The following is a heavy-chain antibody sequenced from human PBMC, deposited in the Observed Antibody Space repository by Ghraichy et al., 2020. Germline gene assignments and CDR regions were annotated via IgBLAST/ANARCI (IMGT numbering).Heavy chain of an antibody. J-gene: IGHJ3*02. CDR2: ISAYNGNT. D-gene: IGHD6-13*01. V-gene: IGHV1-18*01. Sequence: GWISAYNGNTNYAQKLQGRVTMTTDTSTSTAYMELRSLRSDDTAVYYCARNIKAAAGTWAFDIWGQGT. CDR3: ARNIKAAAGTWAFDI.